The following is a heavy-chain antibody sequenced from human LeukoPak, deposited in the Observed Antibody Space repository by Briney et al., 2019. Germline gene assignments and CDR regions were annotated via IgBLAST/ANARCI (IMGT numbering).Heavy chain of an antibody. V-gene: IGHV4-59*08. CDR1: GDSIRSYY. Sequence: SEPLSLTCTVSGDSIRSYYWNWIRRPPGKGLEWIGYIYYTGSTSYNPSLKSRVTISLDTSKSQFSLRLTSVTAADTAVYYCASHGSSGHDPLTWGQGTLVTVSS. CDR3: ASHGSSGHDPLT. D-gene: IGHD5-12*01. CDR2: IYYTGST. J-gene: IGHJ4*01.